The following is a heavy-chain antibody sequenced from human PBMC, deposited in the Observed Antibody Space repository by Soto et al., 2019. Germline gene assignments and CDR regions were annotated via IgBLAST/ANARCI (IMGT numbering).Heavy chain of an antibody. V-gene: IGHV6-1*01. J-gene: IGHJ3*02. D-gene: IGHD2-15*01. CDR2: TYYRSKWYN. CDR3: AREDIVVVVAATERDAFDI. Sequence: QTLSLTCAISGDSVSSNSAAWNWIRQSPSRGLEWLGRTYYRSKWYNDYAVSVKSRITINPDTSKDQFSLQLNSVTPEDTAVYYCAREDIVVVVAATERDAFDIWGQGTMVTVSS. CDR1: GDSVSSNSAA.